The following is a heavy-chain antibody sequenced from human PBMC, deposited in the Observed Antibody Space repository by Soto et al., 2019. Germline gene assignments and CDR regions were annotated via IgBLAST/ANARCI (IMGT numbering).Heavy chain of an antibody. J-gene: IGHJ6*02. D-gene: IGHD5-12*01. CDR1: GFTFSSYA. CDR2: ISYDGSNK. V-gene: IGHV3-30-3*01. Sequence: QVQLVESGGGVVQPGRSLRLSCAASGFTFSSYAMHWVRQAPGKGLEWVAVISYDGSNKYYADSVKGRFTISRDNSKNTLYLQMNSLRAGDTAVYYCARDYYRFNSGNGFSMDVWGQGTTVTVSS. CDR3: ARDYYRFNSGNGFSMDV.